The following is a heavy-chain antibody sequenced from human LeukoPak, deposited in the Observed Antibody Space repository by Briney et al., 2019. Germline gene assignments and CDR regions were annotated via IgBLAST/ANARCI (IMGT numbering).Heavy chain of an antibody. CDR1: GGAIHSYY. J-gene: IGHJ6*03. CDR3: ARGESSSWYRYYYYYMDV. Sequence: SETLSLTCSVSGGAIHSYYWSWIRQPPGKGLEWIGYIYYSGSSNYNPSLKSRVTISVDTSKNQFSLKLSSVTAADTAVYYCARGESSSWYRYYYYYMDVWGKGTTVTISS. D-gene: IGHD6-13*01. CDR2: IYYSGSS. V-gene: IGHV4-59*01.